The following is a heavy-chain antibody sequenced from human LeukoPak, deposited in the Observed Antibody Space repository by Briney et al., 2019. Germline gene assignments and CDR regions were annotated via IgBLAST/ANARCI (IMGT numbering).Heavy chain of an antibody. CDR1: GGSISSGGYY. J-gene: IGHJ4*02. Sequence: SETLSLTCTVSGGSISSGGYYWSWIRQPPGKGLEWIGYIYHSGSTYYNPSLKSRVTISVDRSKNQFSLKLSSVTAADTAAYYCAIPSYGRDYWGQGTLVTVSS. CDR2: IYHSGST. D-gene: IGHD4-17*01. V-gene: IGHV4-30-2*01. CDR3: AIPSYGRDY.